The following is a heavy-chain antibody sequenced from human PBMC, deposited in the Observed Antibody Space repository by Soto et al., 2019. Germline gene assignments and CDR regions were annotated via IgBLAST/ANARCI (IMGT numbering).Heavy chain of an antibody. J-gene: IGHJ6*03. D-gene: IGHD6-13*01. CDR3: ARRGYGSRWTNVYMEV. V-gene: IGHV3-64*01. Sequence: GGSLRLSCAASGFTFCNYEMHWVRQAPGKGLEYVSGISNNGAHTDYAKSVKGRFTISRGNSENTLYLQMGSLRAEDMALYYCARRGYGSRWTNVYMEVWGKGTTVTVSS. CDR2: ISNNGAHT. CDR1: GFTFCNYE.